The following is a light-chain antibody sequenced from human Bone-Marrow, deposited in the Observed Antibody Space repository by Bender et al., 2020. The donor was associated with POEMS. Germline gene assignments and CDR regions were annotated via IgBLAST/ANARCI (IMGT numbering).Light chain of an antibody. Sequence: QSALTQPHSVSGSPGQSVTISCTGTSSDVGGYAYVSWFQQHPGKAPRVMIYDVSDRPSGVPDRFSGSKSGTSASLAITGLQAEDEGDYYCQSYDNSLGGWVFGGGTKLTVL. CDR3: QSYDNSLGGWV. J-gene: IGLJ3*02. CDR2: DVS. V-gene: IGLV2-11*01. CDR1: SSDVGGYAY.